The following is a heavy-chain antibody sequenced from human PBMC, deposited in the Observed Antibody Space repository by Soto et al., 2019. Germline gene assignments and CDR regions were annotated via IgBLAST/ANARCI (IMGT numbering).Heavy chain of an antibody. CDR1: GFSLSTSGVG. Sequence: QITLKESGPTLVKPTQTLTLTCTFSGFSLSTSGVGVGWIRQPPGKALEWLALIYWDDDKRYSPSLKSRLTITKATSKNQVVLTMTNMDPVDTATYYCARTRNPDYGDYSGTFDIWGQGTMVTVSS. D-gene: IGHD4-17*01. J-gene: IGHJ3*02. CDR3: ARTRNPDYGDYSGTFDI. V-gene: IGHV2-5*02. CDR2: IYWDDDK.